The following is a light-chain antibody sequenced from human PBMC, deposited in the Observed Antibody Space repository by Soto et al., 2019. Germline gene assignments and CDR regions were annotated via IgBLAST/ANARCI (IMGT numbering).Light chain of an antibody. Sequence: QSVVTHPPSASGAPGQGVSVWCSGSGSNVGRDPVNWYQQLPGTAPKLLIYDNNQRPSGVPDRFSGSKSGTSASLAISGLQSEDEADYFCAGWDGDLRGFVFGTGTKVTVL. V-gene: IGLV1-44*01. J-gene: IGLJ1*01. CDR2: DNN. CDR3: AGWDGDLRGFV. CDR1: GSNVGRDP.